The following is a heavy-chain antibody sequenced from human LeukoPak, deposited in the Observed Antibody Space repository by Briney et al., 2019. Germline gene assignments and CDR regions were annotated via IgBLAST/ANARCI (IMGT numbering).Heavy chain of an antibody. CDR1: GGSISSGSYY. CDR2: IYTSGST. V-gene: IGHV4-61*02. CDR3: AREDRYYDFWSGYYTVHYYYGMDV. D-gene: IGHD3-3*01. J-gene: IGHJ6*02. Sequence: SETLSLTCTVSGGSISSGSYYWSWIRQPAGKGLEWIGRIYTSGSTNYNPSLKSRVTIPVDTSKNQFSLKLSSVTAADTAVYYCAREDRYYDFWSGYYTVHYYYGMDVWGQGTTVTVSS.